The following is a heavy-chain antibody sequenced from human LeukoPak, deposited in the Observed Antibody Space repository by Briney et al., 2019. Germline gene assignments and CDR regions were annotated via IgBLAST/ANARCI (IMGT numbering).Heavy chain of an antibody. J-gene: IGHJ4*02. Sequence: SETLSLTCAVYGGSFSGYYWSWIRQPPGKGLEWIGEINHSGSTNYNPSLKSRVTISVDTSKNQFSLKLSSVTAADTAVYYCARAHYYDSSGLEFDYWGQGILVTVSS. CDR3: ARAHYYDSSGLEFDY. V-gene: IGHV4-34*01. D-gene: IGHD3-22*01. CDR2: INHSGST. CDR1: GGSFSGYY.